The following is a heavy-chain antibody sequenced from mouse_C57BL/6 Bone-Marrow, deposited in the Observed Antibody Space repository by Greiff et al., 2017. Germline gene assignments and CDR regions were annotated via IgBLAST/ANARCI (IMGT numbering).Heavy chain of an antibody. CDR2: IDPEIGDT. CDR1: GFNIKDDY. CDR3: SSFDGNYFDF. J-gene: IGHJ2*01. V-gene: IGHV14-4*01. Sequence: EVQRVESGAELVRPGASVKLSCTASGFNIKDDYIHWVKQRPEQGLEWIGWIDPEIGDTEYASKFQGKATITSDTPSNTAYLQLSSLTSEDTAVYYCSSFDGNYFDFWGQGTPLTVAS. D-gene: IGHD2-3*01.